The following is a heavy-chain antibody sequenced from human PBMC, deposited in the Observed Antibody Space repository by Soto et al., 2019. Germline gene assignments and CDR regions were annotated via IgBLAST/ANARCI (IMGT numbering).Heavy chain of an antibody. CDR2: IYVTGTT. CDR3: ARLYGSYIWAGNYFDS. D-gene: IGHD1-26*01. Sequence: QVQLQESGPGLVKPSQTLSLTCNVSGGSMNHGDYYWGWVRQSPEKGLEWIGYIYVTGTTYYNPSFKSRVTISVDRSRSKFSLRLTSVTAEDTAVYFCARLYGSYIWAGNYFDSWGQGSLVTVSS. CDR1: GGSMNHGDYY. J-gene: IGHJ4*02. V-gene: IGHV4-30-4*01.